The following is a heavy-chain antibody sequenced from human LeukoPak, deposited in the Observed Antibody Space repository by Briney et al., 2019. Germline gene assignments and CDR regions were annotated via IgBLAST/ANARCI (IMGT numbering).Heavy chain of an antibody. CDR1: GFTFSSYS. J-gene: IGHJ4*02. V-gene: IGHV3-48*02. CDR3: ARSYGYFDY. D-gene: IGHD3-10*01. Sequence: GGSLRLSCAASGFTFSSYSMNWVRQAPGKGLEWVSYISGSSTTIYYADSVKGRFTVSRDNAKNLLFLQMNSLKDEDTAVYYCARSYGYFDYWGQGTLVTVSS. CDR2: ISGSSTTI.